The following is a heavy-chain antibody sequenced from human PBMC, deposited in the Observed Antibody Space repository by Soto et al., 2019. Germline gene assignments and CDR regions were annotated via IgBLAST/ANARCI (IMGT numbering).Heavy chain of an antibody. CDR3: ARLPQFLWFGALTSRAHYFNY. CDR1: GYSFSTYW. CDR2: IYPGDSDT. D-gene: IGHD3-10*01. Sequence: PGESLKISCTGSGYSFSTYWIAWVRQRPGKGLEWIGIIYPGDSDTRYSPSFQGQVTISADTSPKTAYLQWSSLKASDTAIYYCARLPQFLWFGALTSRAHYFNYWGPGTLVTVSP. V-gene: IGHV5-51*01. J-gene: IGHJ4*02.